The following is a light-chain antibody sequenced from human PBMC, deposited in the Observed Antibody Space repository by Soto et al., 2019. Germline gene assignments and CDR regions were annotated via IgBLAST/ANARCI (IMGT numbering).Light chain of an antibody. J-gene: IGLJ3*02. CDR3: QSFDRSLSGRV. CDR2: DNT. CDR1: SSDIGAGYR. V-gene: IGLV1-40*01. Sequence: QSVLTQPPSVSGAPGERVTISCTGSSSDIGAGYRVRWYQQVPGTAPKLLIYDNTNRPSGVSVRFSGSKSGTSASLAITGLQAEDEADYYCQSFDRSLSGRVFGGGTKLTVL.